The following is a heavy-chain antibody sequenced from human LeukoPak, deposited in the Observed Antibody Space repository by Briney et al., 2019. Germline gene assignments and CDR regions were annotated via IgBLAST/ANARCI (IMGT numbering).Heavy chain of an antibody. V-gene: IGHV4-30-4*01. CDR3: AGNPVRYSSGWYAY. CDR2: IYYSGST. CDR1: GGSISSGDYY. J-gene: IGHJ4*02. D-gene: IGHD6-19*01. Sequence: PSETLSLTCTVSGGSISSGDYYWSWIRQPPGKGLEWIGYIYYSGSTNYNPSLKSQVTISVDTSKNQFSLKLSSVTAADTAVYYCAGNPVRYSSGWYAYWGQGTLVTVSS.